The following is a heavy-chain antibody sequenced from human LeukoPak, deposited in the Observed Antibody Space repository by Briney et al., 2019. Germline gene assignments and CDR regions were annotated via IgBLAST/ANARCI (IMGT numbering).Heavy chain of an antibody. D-gene: IGHD6-13*01. J-gene: IGHJ4*02. CDR3: AIDLEAAVQKLTDY. V-gene: IGHV1-18*01. Sequence: ASVTVSCTASGYTFTNYDITWVRQAPGQGLEWMGWISVYNGHTNYAQKLQGRVTMTTDTSTSTAYMELRSLRSADTAIYYCAIDLEAAVQKLTDYWGQGTLVTVSS. CDR1: GYTFTNYD. CDR2: ISVYNGHT.